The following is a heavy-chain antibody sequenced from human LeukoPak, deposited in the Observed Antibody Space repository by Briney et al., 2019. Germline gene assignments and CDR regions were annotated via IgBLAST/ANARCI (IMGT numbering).Heavy chain of an antibody. CDR2: IYYSGST. D-gene: IGHD3-3*01. CDR3: AKTYYDFWSGQGFFDY. Sequence: PSETLSLTCTVSGGSISSSSYYWGWIRQPPGKWLEWIGSIYYSGSTYYNPSLKSRVTISVDTSKNQFSLKLSSVTAADTAVYYCAKTYYDFWSGQGFFDYWGQGTLVTVSS. CDR1: GGSISSSSYY. J-gene: IGHJ4*02. V-gene: IGHV4-39*01.